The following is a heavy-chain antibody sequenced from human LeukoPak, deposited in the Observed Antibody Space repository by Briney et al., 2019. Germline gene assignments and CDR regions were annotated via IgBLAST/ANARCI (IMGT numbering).Heavy chain of an antibody. V-gene: IGHV3-7*03. CDR1: GFIFTNYF. J-gene: IGHJ4*02. D-gene: IGHD4-17*01. CDR3: ARGHDYGDYEPILFDY. Sequence: GGSLRLSCAASGFIFTNYFMSWVRQAPGKGLEWVASIKHDGSEKYYVDSVRGRFTISRDNTMNSLYLQMSSLRSEDTAVYYCARGHDYGDYEPILFDYWGQGTLVTVSS. CDR2: IKHDGSEK.